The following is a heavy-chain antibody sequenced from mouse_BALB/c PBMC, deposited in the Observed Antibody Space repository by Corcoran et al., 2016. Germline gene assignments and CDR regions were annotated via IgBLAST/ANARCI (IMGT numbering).Heavy chain of an antibody. V-gene: IGHV9-2-1*01. Sequence: QIQLVQSGPELKKPGETVKISCKASGYTFTDYSMHWVKQAPGKGLKWMGWINTETGEPTYADDFKGRFAFSLETSASTAYLQINNLKNEDMATYFCAKGAYDGAMDYWGQGTSVTVSS. D-gene: IGHD2-12*01. CDR1: GYTFTDYS. CDR2: INTETGEP. J-gene: IGHJ4*01. CDR3: AKGAYDGAMDY.